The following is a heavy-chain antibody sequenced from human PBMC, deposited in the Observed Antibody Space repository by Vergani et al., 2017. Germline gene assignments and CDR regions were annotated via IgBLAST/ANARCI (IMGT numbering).Heavy chain of an antibody. Sequence: QVLLVQSGAEVKKPGASVRVSCKTSGYTFTNYYIHWVRQAPGQGLEWMGIINPIFGTANYAQKFQGRVTITADESTSTAYMELSSLRSEDTAVYYCARDLGYSYGNNWFDPWGQGTLVTVSS. D-gene: IGHD5-18*01. V-gene: IGHV1-69*18. CDR3: ARDLGYSYGNNWFDP. J-gene: IGHJ5*02. CDR2: INPIFGTA. CDR1: GYTFTNYY.